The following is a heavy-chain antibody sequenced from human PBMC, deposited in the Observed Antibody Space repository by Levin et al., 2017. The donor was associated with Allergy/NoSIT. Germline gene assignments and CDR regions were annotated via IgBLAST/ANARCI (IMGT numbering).Heavy chain of an antibody. D-gene: IGHD6-19*01. V-gene: IGHV4-39*01. J-gene: IGHJ4*02. CDR2: IYYSGST. Sequence: SETLSLTCTVSGGSISSSSYYWGWIRQPPGKGLEWIGSIYYSGSTYYNPSLKSRVTISVDTSKNQFSLKLSSVTAADTAVYYCASLGIAVAGDYWGQGTLVTVSS. CDR1: GGSISSSSYY. CDR3: ASLGIAVAGDY.